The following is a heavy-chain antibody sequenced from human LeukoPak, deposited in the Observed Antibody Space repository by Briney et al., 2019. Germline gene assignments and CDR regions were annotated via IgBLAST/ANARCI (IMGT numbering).Heavy chain of an antibody. CDR1: GGSISSGGYY. J-gene: IGHJ4*02. CDR3: ARYVAAAGTFDY. CDR2: IYYSGST. D-gene: IGHD6-13*01. V-gene: IGHV4-61*08. Sequence: SQTLSLTCTVSGGSISSGGYYWSWIRQHPGKGLERIGYIYYSGSTNYNPSLKNRVTISVDTSKNQFSLKLSSVTAADTAVYYCARYVAAAGTFDYWGQGTLVTVSS.